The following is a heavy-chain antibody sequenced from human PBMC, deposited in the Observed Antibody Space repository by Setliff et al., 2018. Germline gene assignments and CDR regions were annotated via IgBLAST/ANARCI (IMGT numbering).Heavy chain of an antibody. V-gene: IGHV1-24*01. Sequence: ASVKVSCKVSGYTLTELSMHWVRQAPGKGLEWMGGFDPEDGETIYAQKFQGRVTITADESTSTAYMELSSLRSEDTAVYYCARVIPYYFDSWGQGTLVTVSS. CDR2: FDPEDGET. CDR3: ARVIPYYFDS. J-gene: IGHJ4*02. CDR1: GYTLTELS.